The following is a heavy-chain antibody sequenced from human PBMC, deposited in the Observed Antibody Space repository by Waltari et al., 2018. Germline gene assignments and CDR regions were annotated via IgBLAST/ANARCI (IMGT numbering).Heavy chain of an antibody. Sequence: QVQLVESGGGVVQPGRSLRLSCAASGFTFSSYGMHWVRQAPGKGLEWVAVIWYDGSNKYYADSVKGRFTISRDNSKNTLYLQMNSLRAEDTAMYYCAKGSSNFDYWGQGTLVTVSS. D-gene: IGHD6-6*01. J-gene: IGHJ4*02. CDR3: AKGSSNFDY. V-gene: IGHV3-30*18. CDR1: GFTFSSYG. CDR2: IWYDGSNK.